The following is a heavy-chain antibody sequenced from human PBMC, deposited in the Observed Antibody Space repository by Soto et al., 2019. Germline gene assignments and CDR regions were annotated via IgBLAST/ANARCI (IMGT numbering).Heavy chain of an antibody. CDR1: GGSISSYY. CDR2: IYYGGST. V-gene: IGHV4-59*08. CDR3: ARGVDTSMIPFAP. D-gene: IGHD5-18*01. J-gene: IGHJ5*02. Sequence: SETLSLTCTVSGGSISSYYWSWIRQPPGKGLEWVGYIYYGGSTSYNPSLKSRVTISLETSKSQFSLRLNSVTAADTAVYYCARGVDTSMIPFAPWGQGTLVTVSS.